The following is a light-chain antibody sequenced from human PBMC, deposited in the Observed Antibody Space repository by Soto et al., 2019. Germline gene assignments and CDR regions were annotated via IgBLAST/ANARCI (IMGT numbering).Light chain of an antibody. CDR2: GAS. CDR3: QQYNNWPPVT. V-gene: IGKV3-15*01. CDR1: QSVSSN. Sequence: EIVMTQSPATLSVSPGERATLSCRASQSVSSNLAWYQQKPGQAPRLLIYGASTRATGIPARFSGSGSATDSTLATSSLQSEGFPVYYCQQYNNWPPVTFGGGTKVEIK. J-gene: IGKJ4*01.